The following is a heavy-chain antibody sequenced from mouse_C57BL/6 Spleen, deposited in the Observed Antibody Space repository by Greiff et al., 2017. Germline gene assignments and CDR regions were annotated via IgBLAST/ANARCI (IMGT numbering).Heavy chain of an antibody. CDR2: IYPGDGDT. D-gene: IGHD2-1*01. CDR1: GYAFSSSW. Sequence: QVQLKESGPELVKPGASVKISCKASGYAFSSSWMNWVKQRPGKGLEWIGRIYPGDGDTNYNGKFKGKATLTADKSSSTAYMQLSSLTSEDSAVYFCARWVYYDAMDYWGQGTSVTVSS. V-gene: IGHV1-82*01. J-gene: IGHJ4*01. CDR3: ARWVYYDAMDY.